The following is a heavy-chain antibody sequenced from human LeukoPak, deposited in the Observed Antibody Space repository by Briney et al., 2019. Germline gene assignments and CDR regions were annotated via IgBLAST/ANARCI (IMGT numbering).Heavy chain of an antibody. CDR3: ARDGGGTIGYYYYGMDV. V-gene: IGHV3-13*01. CDR2: ISTAGDT. D-gene: IGHD1-14*01. Sequence: GGSLRLSCAASGFTFSSYDMHWVRQTTEKGLEWVSAISTAGDTYYPGSVKGRFTISRENAKNSLYLQMNSLRAEDTAVYYCARDGGGTIGYYYYGMDVWGQGTTVTVSS. J-gene: IGHJ6*02. CDR1: GFTFSSYD.